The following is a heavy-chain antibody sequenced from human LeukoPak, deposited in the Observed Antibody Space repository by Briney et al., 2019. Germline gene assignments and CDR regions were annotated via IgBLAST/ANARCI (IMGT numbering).Heavy chain of an antibody. D-gene: IGHD1-26*01. CDR1: GGSISSYY. CDR2: VYYSGRT. V-gene: IGHV4-59*01. J-gene: IGHJ6*02. Sequence: SETLSLTCTVSGGSISSYYWSWIRQPPGKGLEWIGYVYYSGRTNYNPSLKSRVTISVDTSKNQFSLKLSSVTAADTAVYYCARTFSESYYYYYGMDVWGQGTTVTVSS. CDR3: ARTFSESYYYYYGMDV.